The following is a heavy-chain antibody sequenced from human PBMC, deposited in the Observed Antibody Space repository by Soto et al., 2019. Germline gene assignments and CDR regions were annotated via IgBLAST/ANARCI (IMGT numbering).Heavy chain of an antibody. D-gene: IGHD3-9*01. CDR1: GFTFSSYA. CDR3: AKCYLYDILTGPFDY. V-gene: IGHV3-23*01. Sequence: GGSLRLSCAASGFTFSSYATSWVRQAPGKGLEWVSAISGSGGSTYYADSVKGRFTISRDNSKNTLYLQMNSLRAEDTAVYYYAKCYLYDILTGPFDYWGQGTLVTVSS. CDR2: ISGSGGST. J-gene: IGHJ4*02.